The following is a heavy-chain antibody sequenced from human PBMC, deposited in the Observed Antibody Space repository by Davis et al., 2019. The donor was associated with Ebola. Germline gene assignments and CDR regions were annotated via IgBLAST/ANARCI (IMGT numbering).Heavy chain of an antibody. J-gene: IGHJ5*01. V-gene: IGHV3-48*02. D-gene: IGHD5-12*01. CDR2: ISSSSSTI. CDR1: GFTFSSYS. Sequence: GESLKISCAASGFTFSSYSMNWVRQAPGKGLEWVSYISSSSSTIYYADSVKGRFTISRDNAKNSLYLQMNSLRDEDTAVYYCVRLESQRSGRLDSWGQGTLVTVSP. CDR3: VRLESQRSGRLDS.